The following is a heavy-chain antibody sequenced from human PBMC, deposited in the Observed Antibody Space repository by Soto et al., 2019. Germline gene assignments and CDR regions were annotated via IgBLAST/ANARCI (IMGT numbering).Heavy chain of an antibody. D-gene: IGHD3-22*01. CDR3: ARDHYDSSGYSW. CDR2: ISAYNGNT. V-gene: IGHV1-18*01. CDR1: GYAFTSYG. J-gene: IGHJ4*02. Sequence: ASVKASGKASGYAFTSYGISWVRQAPGQGLEWMGWISAYNGNTNYAQKLQGRVTMTTDTSTSTAYMELRSLRSDDTAVYYCARDHYDSSGYSWWGQGTLVTVSS.